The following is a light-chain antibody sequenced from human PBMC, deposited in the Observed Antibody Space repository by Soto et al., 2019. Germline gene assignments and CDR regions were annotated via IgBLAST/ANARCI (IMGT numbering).Light chain of an antibody. CDR2: EVS. J-gene: IGLJ3*02. CDR3: SSYAGSYHWV. Sequence: QSALTQPPSASGSPGQSVTTSCTGTSSDVGGYKYVSWYQQHPGKAPKLLIYEVSKRPSGVPDRFSGSKSGNTAPLTVSGLQAADEADYYCSSYAGSYHWVFGGGTKLTVL. CDR1: SSDVGGYKY. V-gene: IGLV2-8*01.